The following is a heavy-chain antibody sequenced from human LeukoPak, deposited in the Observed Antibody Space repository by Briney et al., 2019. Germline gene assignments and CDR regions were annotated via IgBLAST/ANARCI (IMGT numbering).Heavy chain of an antibody. J-gene: IGHJ4*02. D-gene: IGHD1-1*01. V-gene: IGHV3-64D*09. CDR3: VKITSVTGGDC. CDR2: ISNNGGSS. Sequence: GGSLRLSCSASGFTFSAYAMYWVRQAPGKGLEYVSGISNNGGSSFYADSVKGRFTISRDNSKNTLYLQMSSLRAEDTAVYYCVKITSVTGGDCWGQGARLTVSS. CDR1: GFTFSAYA.